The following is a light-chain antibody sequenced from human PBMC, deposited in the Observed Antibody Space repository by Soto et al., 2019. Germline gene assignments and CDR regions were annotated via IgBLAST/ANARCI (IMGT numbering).Light chain of an antibody. CDR2: LNSDGSH. J-gene: IGLJ2*01. CDR3: QTWGTGIVV. CDR1: SGHSSYA. Sequence: QPVLTQSPSASASLGASVKLTCTLSSGHSSYAIAWHQQQPEKGPRYLMKLNSDGSHFKGDGIPDRFSGSSSGAERYLTISSLQSVDEADYYCQTWGTGIVVFGGGTKVTVL. V-gene: IGLV4-69*01.